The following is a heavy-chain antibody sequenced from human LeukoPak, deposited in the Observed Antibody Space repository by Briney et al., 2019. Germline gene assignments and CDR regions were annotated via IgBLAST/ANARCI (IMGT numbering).Heavy chain of an antibody. D-gene: IGHD3-3*01. J-gene: IGHJ6*03. Sequence: SETLSLTCTVSGGSISSSSYYWGWIRQPPGKGLEWIGSIYYSGSTYYNPSLKSRVTISVDTSKNQFSLKLSSVTAADTAVYYCASSCDFWSGYYTYYYYMDVWGKGTTVAVSS. CDR1: GGSISSSSYY. CDR2: IYYSGST. CDR3: ASSCDFWSGYYTYYYYMDV. V-gene: IGHV4-39*01.